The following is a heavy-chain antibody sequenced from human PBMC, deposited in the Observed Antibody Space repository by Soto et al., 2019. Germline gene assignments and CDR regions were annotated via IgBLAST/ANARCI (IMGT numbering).Heavy chain of an antibody. J-gene: IGHJ1*01. V-gene: IGHV4-34*01. D-gene: IGHD6-13*01. CDR2: ITHSGST. Sequence: QVQLQQWGAGLLKPSETLSLTCAVFGGSFSGYYWSWVRQLPGKGLEWIGEITHSGSTYYNPSLERRVIIAVGTSKSQCSPKLTSVTAAVAAVYDCARGYVADRLQLWGQGTLVTVSS. CDR1: GGSFSGYY. CDR3: ARGYVADRLQL.